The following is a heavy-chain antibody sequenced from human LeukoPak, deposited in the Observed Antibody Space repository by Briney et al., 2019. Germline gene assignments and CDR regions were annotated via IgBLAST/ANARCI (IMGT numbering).Heavy chain of an antibody. V-gene: IGHV3-48*03. CDR2: ISSSGSTI. D-gene: IGHD3-16*01. Sequence: GGSLRLSCAASGFTFSSYEMNWVRQAPGKGLEWVSYISSSGSTIYYADSVKGRFTIYRDNAKNSLYLQMDSLRAEDTAVYYCARDMAGGDWFDPWGQGTLVTVSS. CDR3: ARDMAGGDWFDP. CDR1: GFTFSSYE. J-gene: IGHJ5*02.